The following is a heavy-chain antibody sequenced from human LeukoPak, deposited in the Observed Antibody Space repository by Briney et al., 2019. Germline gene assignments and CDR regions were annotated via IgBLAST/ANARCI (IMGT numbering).Heavy chain of an antibody. V-gene: IGHV3-7*01. Sequence: GGSLRLSCAASGCTFSSYSMNWVRQAPGKGLEWVANIKQDGSEKYYVDSVKGRFTISRDNAKNSLYLQMNSLRAEDRAVYYCARALMIVACDYWGQGTLVTVSS. CDR1: GCTFSSYS. J-gene: IGHJ4*02. CDR2: IKQDGSEK. CDR3: ARALMIVACDY. D-gene: IGHD3-22*01.